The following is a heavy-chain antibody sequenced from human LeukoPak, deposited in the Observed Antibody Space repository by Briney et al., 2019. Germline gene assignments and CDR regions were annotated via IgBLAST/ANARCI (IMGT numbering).Heavy chain of an antibody. D-gene: IGHD5-24*01. V-gene: IGHV1-18*01. CDR3: ARGTMRDGH. CDR1: GYTFTNYD. Sequence: GASVTVSCKASGYTFTNYDISWVRQAPGQGLEWMGWINVYNGETKNTQKFDDRLIMTTDTSTSTAYMELRSLRSDDTAFYYCARGTMRDGHWGQGTLVTVSA. CDR2: INVYNGET. J-gene: IGHJ4*02.